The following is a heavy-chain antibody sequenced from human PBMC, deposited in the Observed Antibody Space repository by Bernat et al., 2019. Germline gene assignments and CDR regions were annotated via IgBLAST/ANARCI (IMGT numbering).Heavy chain of an antibody. V-gene: IGHV3-30*18. D-gene: IGHD6-19*01. CDR3: ANEQAVADGMDV. CDR1: GFTFSSYG. CDR2: ISYDGSNK. Sequence: QVQLVESGGGVVQPGRSLRLSCAASGFTFSSYGMHWVRQAPGKGLEWVAVISYDGSNKYYADSVKGRFTISRDNSKNTLYLQMNSLRAEDTAVYYCANEQAVADGMDVWGQGTTVTVSS. J-gene: IGHJ6*02.